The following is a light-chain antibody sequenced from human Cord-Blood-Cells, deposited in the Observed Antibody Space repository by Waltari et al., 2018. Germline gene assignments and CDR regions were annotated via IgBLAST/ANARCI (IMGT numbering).Light chain of an antibody. CDR2: WAS. J-gene: IGKJ2*01. CDR1: QSVLYSSNNKNY. CDR3: QQYYSTPYT. V-gene: IGKV4-1*01. Sequence: DIVMTQSPDSLAVSLGERATINCKSSQSVLYSSNNKNYLAWYQQKPGQPPKLLIDWASTRESGVPDRFSGSGSGTDFTLPSSSLQAEDVAVYYCQQYYSTPYTFGQGTKLEIK.